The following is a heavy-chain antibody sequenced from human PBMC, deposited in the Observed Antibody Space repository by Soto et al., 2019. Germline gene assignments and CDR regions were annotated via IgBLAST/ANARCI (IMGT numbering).Heavy chain of an antibody. CDR2: VKYDGSTT. CDR1: GFTFSTYW. D-gene: IGHD5-18*01. Sequence: EVQLVESGGGLVQPGGSLRLSCVASGFTFSTYWTHWVRQAPGKGLVWVSRVKYDGSTTSYADSVKGRFTISRDYAKNTVYLQMNSLTAEDTGVYYCARGIRNYYGVDVWGQGTTVTVSS. V-gene: IGHV3-74*01. CDR3: ARGIRNYYGVDV. J-gene: IGHJ6*02.